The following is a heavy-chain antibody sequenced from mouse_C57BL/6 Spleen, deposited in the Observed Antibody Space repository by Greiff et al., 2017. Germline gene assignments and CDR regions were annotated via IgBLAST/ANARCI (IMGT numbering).Heavy chain of an antibody. Sequence: EVQVVESGGGLVKPGGSLKLSCAASGFTFSSYAMPWVRQTPEKRLEWVATISDGGSYTYYPDNVKGRFTIARDNAKNNLYLQMSHLKSEDTAMYYCARDRDYDDYDGDFDVWGTGTTVTVSS. CDR3: ARDRDYDDYDGDFDV. CDR1: GFTFSSYA. V-gene: IGHV5-4*01. CDR2: ISDGGSYT. D-gene: IGHD2-4*01. J-gene: IGHJ1*03.